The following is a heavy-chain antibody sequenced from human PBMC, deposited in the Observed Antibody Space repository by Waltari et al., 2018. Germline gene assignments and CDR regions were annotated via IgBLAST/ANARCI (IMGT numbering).Heavy chain of an antibody. D-gene: IGHD3-3*01. CDR2: IYYSGST. J-gene: IGHJ6*02. Sequence: QVQLQESGPGLVKPSETLSLTCTVSGGSVSSGSYYWSWIRQPPGKGLEWLGYIYYSGSTNYNPSLKSRVTISVDTSKNQFSLKLSSVTAADTAVYYCARQYYDFWSGYYPSGASYYYYGMDVWGQGTTVTVSS. CDR1: GGSVSSGSYY. V-gene: IGHV4-61*01. CDR3: ARQYYDFWSGYYPSGASYYYYGMDV.